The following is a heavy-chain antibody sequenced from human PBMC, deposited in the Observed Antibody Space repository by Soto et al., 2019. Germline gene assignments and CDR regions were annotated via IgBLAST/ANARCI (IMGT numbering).Heavy chain of an antibody. CDR1: GGSISSSGYY. V-gene: IGHV4-39*01. CDR3: ACIFSGGYGYGFYYYGMYV. Sequence: SETLSLTCTVSGGSISSSGYYFGWIRQPPGKGLERIGSIYYSGSTYYNPSLKSRVTISVDTSKKQFSLKLSSVTAADTAVYYCACIFSGGYGYGFYYYGMYVWGQGTTVTVSS. J-gene: IGHJ6*02. D-gene: IGHD5-18*01. CDR2: IYYSGST.